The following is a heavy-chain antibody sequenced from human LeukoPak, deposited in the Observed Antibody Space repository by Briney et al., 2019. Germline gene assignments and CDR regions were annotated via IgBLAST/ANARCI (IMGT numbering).Heavy chain of an antibody. CDR3: ALRDYGGYVRGAFDI. J-gene: IGHJ3*02. V-gene: IGHV1-18*01. CDR1: GYTFTSYG. Sequence: ASVKVSCKASGYTFTSYGISWVRQAPGQGLEWMGWISAYNGNTNYAQKLQGRVTMTTDTSTSTAYMELRSLRSDDTAVYYCALRDYGGYVRGAFDIWGQGTMVTVSS. CDR2: ISAYNGNT. D-gene: IGHD4-17*01.